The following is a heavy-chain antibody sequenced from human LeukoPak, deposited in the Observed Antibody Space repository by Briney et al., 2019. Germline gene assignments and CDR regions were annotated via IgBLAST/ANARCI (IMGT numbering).Heavy chain of an antibody. Sequence: SVKVSCKASGGTFISYAISWVRQAPGQGLEWMGGIIPIFGTANYAQKFQGRVTITADESTSTAYMELRSLRSDDTAVYYCAREHYYDSSGYPYFDYWGQGTLVTVSS. CDR2: IIPIFGTA. D-gene: IGHD3-22*01. J-gene: IGHJ4*02. CDR3: AREHYYDSSGYPYFDY. CDR1: GGTFISYA. V-gene: IGHV1-69*13.